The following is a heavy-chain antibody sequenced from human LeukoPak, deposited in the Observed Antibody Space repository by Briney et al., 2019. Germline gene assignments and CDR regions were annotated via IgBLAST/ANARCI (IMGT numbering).Heavy chain of an antibody. D-gene: IGHD3-3*01. J-gene: IGHJ4*02. CDR3: ARDRGTYYDFWSGYHY. CDR2: INPNSGGT. CDR1: GYTFTGYY. V-gene: IGHV1-2*02. Sequence: GASVTVSCKASGYTFTGYYMHWVRQAPGQGLEWMGWINPNSGGTNYAQNFQGRVTVTTETSTSTAYMELRSLRSDDTAVYYCARDRGTYYDFWSGYHYWGQGTLVTVSS.